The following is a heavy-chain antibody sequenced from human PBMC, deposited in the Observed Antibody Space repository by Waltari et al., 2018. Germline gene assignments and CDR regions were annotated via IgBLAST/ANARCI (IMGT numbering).Heavy chain of an antibody. V-gene: IGHV3-21*01. D-gene: IGHD3-16*01. CDR3: ARDPNRYYYYMDV. CDR1: GFTFSSYS. J-gene: IGHJ6*03. Sequence: EVQLVESGGGLVKPGGSLRLSCAASGFTFSSYSMNWVRRAPGKGLEWVSSISSSSSYIYYADSVKGRFTISRDNAKNSLYLQMNSLRAEDTAVYYCARDPNRYYYYMDVWGKGTTVTVSS. CDR2: ISSSSSYI.